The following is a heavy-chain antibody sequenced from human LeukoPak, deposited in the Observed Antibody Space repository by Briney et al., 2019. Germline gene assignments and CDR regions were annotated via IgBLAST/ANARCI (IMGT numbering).Heavy chain of an antibody. D-gene: IGHD3-3*01. Sequence: GGSLRLSCAASGFTFSNYAMTWVRQGPGKGLEWVSSISGSGGTTYYADSVKGRFTVSRDNSKNTLYLQMNSLRAEDTAVYYCAKDHAPRYYDFWSGYSWFDPWGQGTLVTVSS. J-gene: IGHJ5*02. CDR3: AKDHAPRYYDFWSGYSWFDP. CDR1: GFTFSNYA. V-gene: IGHV3-23*01. CDR2: ISGSGGTT.